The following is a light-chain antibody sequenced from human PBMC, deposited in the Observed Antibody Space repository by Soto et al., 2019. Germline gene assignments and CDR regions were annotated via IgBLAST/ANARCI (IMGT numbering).Light chain of an antibody. J-gene: IGLJ2*01. CDR2: DNN. Sequence: SVLTQPPSVSAAPGQKVTISCSGSSSNIGNNYVSWYQHFPGTAPKLLIYDNNKRPSGIPDRFSGSKSGTSATLGITGLQTGDEADYYCGTWDSLLSAVVFGGGTKVTVL. CDR3: GTWDSLLSAVV. CDR1: SSNIGNNY. V-gene: IGLV1-51*01.